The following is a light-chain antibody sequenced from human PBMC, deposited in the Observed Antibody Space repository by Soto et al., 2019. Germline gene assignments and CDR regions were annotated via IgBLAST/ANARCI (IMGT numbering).Light chain of an antibody. CDR3: QHYNSYPEA. V-gene: IGKV1-5*03. J-gene: IGKJ1*01. Sequence: HMTQSPSTLAGSVGDGVTITWRPSQTISSWLAWYQQKPGKAPKLLIYKASTLKSGVPSRFSGSGSGTEFTLTISSLQTDEFATYYCQHYNSYPEAFGQGTKV. CDR2: KAS. CDR1: QTISSW.